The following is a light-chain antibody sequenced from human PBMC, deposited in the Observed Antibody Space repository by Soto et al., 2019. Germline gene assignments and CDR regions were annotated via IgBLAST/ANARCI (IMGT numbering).Light chain of an antibody. J-gene: IGKJ5*01. V-gene: IGKV1-39*01. CDR2: ATS. CDR3: QQSFTTPS. CDR1: QTVNSY. Sequence: IQMTQSPSSLAASVGDSVHITCRASQTVNSYLNWYQQKPGTVPKLLIYATSNLQSGVPSRFSGRGFGTDFTLAISSLQPEDFATYYCQQSFTTPSFGQGTRLEIK.